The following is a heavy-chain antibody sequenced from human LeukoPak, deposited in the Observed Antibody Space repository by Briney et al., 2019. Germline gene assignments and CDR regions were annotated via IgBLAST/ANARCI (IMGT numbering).Heavy chain of an antibody. Sequence: GGSLRLSCAASGFTFSNYAMSWVRQAPGKGLEWVSAISGSGGSTYYADSVKGRFTISRDNSKNTLYLQMNSLRAEDTAVYYCAKTYSSGWYGYWGQGTLVTVSS. V-gene: IGHV3-23*01. CDR2: ISGSGGST. J-gene: IGHJ4*02. CDR1: GFTFSNYA. D-gene: IGHD6-19*01. CDR3: AKTYSSGWYGY.